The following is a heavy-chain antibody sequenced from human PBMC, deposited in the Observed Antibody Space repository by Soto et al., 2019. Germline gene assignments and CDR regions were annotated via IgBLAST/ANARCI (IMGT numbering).Heavy chain of an antibody. CDR2: ISGSGGST. V-gene: IGHV3-23*01. CDR3: AKGRAGPYYYYGMDV. J-gene: IGHJ6*02. CDR1: GFTFSSYA. Sequence: EVQLLESGGGLVQPGGSLRLSCAASGFTFSSYAMSWVRQAPGKGLEWVSAISGSGGSTYYADSVKGRFTISRDNSKNTLYLQMNSLRAEDTTVYYCAKGRAGPYYYYGMDVWGQGTTVTVSS.